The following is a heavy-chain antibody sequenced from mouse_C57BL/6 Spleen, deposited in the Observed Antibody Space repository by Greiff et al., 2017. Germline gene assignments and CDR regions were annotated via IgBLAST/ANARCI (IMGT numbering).Heavy chain of an antibody. J-gene: IGHJ4*01. D-gene: IGHD1-1*01. CDR3: ARTLLVAKGDY. CDR1: GYTFTDYY. Sequence: EVQLQQSGPELVKPGASVKISCKASGYTFTDYYMNWVKQSHGKSLEWVGDINPNNGGTSYKQNFKVKATLTVDNSSSTATMELRSLTSEYSAVYYCARTLLVAKGDYWGQGTSVTVSS. CDR2: INPNNGGT. V-gene: IGHV1-26*01.